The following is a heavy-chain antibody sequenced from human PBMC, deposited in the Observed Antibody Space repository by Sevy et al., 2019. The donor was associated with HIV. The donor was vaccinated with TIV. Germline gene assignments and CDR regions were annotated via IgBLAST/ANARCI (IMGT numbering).Heavy chain of an antibody. CDR1: GFTFSSHW. CDR2: INQDGSAK. CDR3: ARDTGGIGMDV. J-gene: IGHJ6*02. V-gene: IGHV3-7*01. Sequence: GGSLRLSCAASGFTFSSHWMSWVRQAPGKGLEWVANINQDGSAKYYVDSVKGRFTISRDNAKNSLSLQMNSLRAEDTAVYYCARDTGGIGMDVWGLGTTVTVSS. D-gene: IGHD2-21*01.